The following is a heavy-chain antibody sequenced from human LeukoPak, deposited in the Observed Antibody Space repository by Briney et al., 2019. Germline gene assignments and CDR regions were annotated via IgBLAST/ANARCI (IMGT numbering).Heavy chain of an antibody. V-gene: IGHV3-23*01. CDR3: AKGPYGLGIYYGMDV. CDR1: GFTFSNCG. CDR2: IGGDGTT. J-gene: IGHJ6*02. Sequence: GGSLRLSCATSGFTFSNCGMSWVRQAPGKGLQWLSVIGGDGTTYYADSVKGRCSVSRDNSETTLYLQMNSLRAEDTAVYYCAKGPYGLGIYYGMDVWGQGTTVTV. D-gene: IGHD3-10*01.